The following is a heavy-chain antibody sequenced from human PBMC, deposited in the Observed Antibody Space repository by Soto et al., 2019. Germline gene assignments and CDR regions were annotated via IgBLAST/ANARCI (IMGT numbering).Heavy chain of an antibody. CDR1: GYTFTSYD. J-gene: IGHJ3*02. CDR3: ARGINYYDSGDDAFDI. CDR2: MNPNSGNT. D-gene: IGHD3-10*01. Sequence: QVQLVQSGAEVKKPGASVKVSCKASGYTFTSYDINWVRQATGQGLEWMGWMNPNSGNTGYAQKFQGRVTITRNPSISTAYMELSSLRSEDTAVYYCARGINYYDSGDDAFDIWGQGTMVTVSS. V-gene: IGHV1-8*01.